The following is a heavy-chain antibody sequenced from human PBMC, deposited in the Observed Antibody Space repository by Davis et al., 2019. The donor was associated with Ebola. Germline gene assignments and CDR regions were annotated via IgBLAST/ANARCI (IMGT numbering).Heavy chain of an antibody. Sequence: LKISCAASGFTFSSYGMHWVRQAPGKGLEWVAVISYDGSNKYYADSVKGRFTISRDNSKNTLYLQMNSLRAEDTAVYYCAKDYYDSSGYYRADYFDYWGQGTLVTVSS. V-gene: IGHV3-30*18. CDR3: AKDYYDSSGYYRADYFDY. D-gene: IGHD3-22*01. J-gene: IGHJ4*02. CDR2: ISYDGSNK. CDR1: GFTFSSYG.